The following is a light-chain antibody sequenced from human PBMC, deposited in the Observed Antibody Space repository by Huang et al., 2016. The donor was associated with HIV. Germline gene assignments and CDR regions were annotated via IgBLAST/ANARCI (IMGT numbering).Light chain of an antibody. CDR2: EAS. Sequence: EIVMTQSPATLSVSPGERATLSCRASQNIGGSLAWYQKKPGQAPRLLIYEASTRATGIPARFSGSESGTDFTLTISRLQSEDFAVYYCQQYNDWSAVTFGGGTKVEI. CDR1: QNIGGS. CDR3: QQYNDWSAVT. J-gene: IGKJ4*01. V-gene: IGKV3-15*01.